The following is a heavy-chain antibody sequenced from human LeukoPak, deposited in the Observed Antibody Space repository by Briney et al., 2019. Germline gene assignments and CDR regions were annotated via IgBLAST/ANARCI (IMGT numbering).Heavy chain of an antibody. CDR2: IYYSGST. Sequence: PSETLSLTCTVSGGSISSSSYYWGWIRQPPGKGLEWIGSIYYSGSTYYNPSLKSRVTISVDTSKNQFSLKLSSVTAADTAVYYCAGRTRGIAAAGPLDVWGKGTTVTVSS. J-gene: IGHJ6*04. D-gene: IGHD6-13*01. V-gene: IGHV4-39*07. CDR1: GGSISSSSYY. CDR3: AGRTRGIAAAGPLDV.